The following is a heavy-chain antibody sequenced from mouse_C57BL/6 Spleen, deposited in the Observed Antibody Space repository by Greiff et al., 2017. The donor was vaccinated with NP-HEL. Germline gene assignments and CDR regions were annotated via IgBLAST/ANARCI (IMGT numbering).Heavy chain of an antibody. CDR2: INPNNGGT. Sequence: VQLKESGPELVKPGASVKIPCKASGYTFTDYNMDWVKQSHGKSLEWIGDINPNNGGTIYNQKFKGKATLTVDKSSSTAYMELRSLTSEDTAVYYCARNGRQLRLYFDYWGQGTTLTVSS. D-gene: IGHD3-2*02. CDR1: GYTFTDYN. CDR3: ARNGRQLRLYFDY. V-gene: IGHV1-18*01. J-gene: IGHJ2*01.